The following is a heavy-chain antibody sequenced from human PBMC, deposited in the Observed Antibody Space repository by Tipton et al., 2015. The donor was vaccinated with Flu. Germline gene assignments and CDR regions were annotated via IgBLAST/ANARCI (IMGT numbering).Heavy chain of an antibody. CDR2: IFHTGTT. CDR3: ARDPSLGMPEYFDS. CDR1: GDSIKSDYY. V-gene: IGHV4-38-2*02. J-gene: IGHJ4*02. Sequence: TLSLTCTVSGDSIKSDYYWGWIRQPPGKGLEWIGNIFHTGTTYYNPSLKGRLTLSVDTSKNQFSLRLSSVTAADTAVYFCARDPSLGMPEYFDSWGQGTLVTVSS. D-gene: IGHD2-2*01.